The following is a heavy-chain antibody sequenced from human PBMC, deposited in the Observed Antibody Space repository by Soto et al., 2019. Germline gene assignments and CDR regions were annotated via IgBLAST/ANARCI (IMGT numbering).Heavy chain of an antibody. CDR3: ARGATVTQFDY. CDR2: GSYSGTT. D-gene: IGHD4-17*01. CDR1: GVSVSSGSFY. Sequence: ETLSLTCTVSGVSVSSGSFYWAWIRQPPGKGLEWVGFGSYSGTTNYKPSLKSRVTISVDTSRSQISLKVSSLTAADTAVYYCARGATVTQFDYWGRGTLVTVSS. J-gene: IGHJ4*02. V-gene: IGHV4-61*01.